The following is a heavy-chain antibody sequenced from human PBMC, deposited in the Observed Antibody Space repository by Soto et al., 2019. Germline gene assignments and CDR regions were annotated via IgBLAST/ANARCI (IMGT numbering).Heavy chain of an antibody. CDR3: ARAPMVLTRSYFDS. CDR1: DGSISNFY. V-gene: IGHV4-59*01. J-gene: IGHJ4*02. Sequence: LSLTCTVSDGSISNFYWSWIRQPPGKGLEWIGYISSSGNTNYNPSLKSRVSISVDTSKNQFSLNLTSVTAADTAVYYCARAPMVLTRSYFDSWGQGTPVTVSS. D-gene: IGHD2-8*01. CDR2: ISSSGNT.